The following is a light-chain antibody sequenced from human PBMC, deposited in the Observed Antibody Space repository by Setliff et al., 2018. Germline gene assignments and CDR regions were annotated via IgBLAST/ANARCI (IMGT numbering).Light chain of an antibody. CDR1: NSDVGTYDL. CDR2: EVT. V-gene: IGLV2-23*02. J-gene: IGLJ1*01. Sequence: LTQPAFVSGSPGQSVTISCTGTNSDVGTYDLVSWYQQHPGKAPELIIYEVTKRTPGVSSRLSGSKSDNTASLTISGLQAEDEADYYCCSYGGNYYVFGTGTKVTVL. CDR3: CSYGGNYYV.